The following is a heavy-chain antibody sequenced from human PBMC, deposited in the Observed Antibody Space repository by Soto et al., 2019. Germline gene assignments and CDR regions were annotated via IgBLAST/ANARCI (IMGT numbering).Heavy chain of an antibody. V-gene: IGHV1-69*13. CDR2: IIPIFGTA. Sequence: SVKVSCKASGGTFSSYAIIWVRQARGQGLEWMGGIIPIFGTAKYAQKFQGRATITADGSTSTAYMELSSLRSEDRAVYYWARATAPRTAYSSGSSGGCTRNTSYFHHWCQATLVTVSS. CDR3: ARATAPRTAYSSGSSGGCTRNTSYFHH. D-gene: IGHD6-19*01. J-gene: IGHJ4*02. CDR1: GGTFSSYA.